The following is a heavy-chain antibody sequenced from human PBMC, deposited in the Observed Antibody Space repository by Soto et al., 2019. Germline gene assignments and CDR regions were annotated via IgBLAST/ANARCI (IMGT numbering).Heavy chain of an antibody. D-gene: IGHD1-20*01. J-gene: IGHJ2*01. V-gene: IGHV4-31*02. CDR2: IFHSGDT. CDR3: ARHPRITRGWHFDI. CDR1: GGSIDTSDYY. Sequence: QVQLQESGPGLVKPSQTLSLACTVAGGSIDTSDYYWSWIRQQPVKVLAWIGYIFHSGDTYSNPSLTSRLAFSVDTSKNQFSLRLTSVTVADTAMSFCARHPRITRGWHFDIWGRGTLVTVAS.